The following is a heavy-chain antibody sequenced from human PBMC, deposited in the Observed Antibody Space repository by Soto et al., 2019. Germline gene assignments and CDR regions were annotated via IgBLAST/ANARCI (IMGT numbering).Heavy chain of an antibody. J-gene: IGHJ5*02. D-gene: IGHD6-19*01. CDR2: IGGDGSSP. V-gene: IGHV3-74*03. CDR1: GFTFNNYW. Sequence: EVQLVESGGGFGHPGGSLRLSCVAAGFTFNNYWMHWVREVPGKGLMWVSRIGGDGSSPAYADSVEGRFTMLRDNAKNTLYLHMNSLRIEDTAVYYCAMAIIAVLGSIRWFDPWGKVTLVTVSS. CDR3: AMAIIAVLGSIRWFDP.